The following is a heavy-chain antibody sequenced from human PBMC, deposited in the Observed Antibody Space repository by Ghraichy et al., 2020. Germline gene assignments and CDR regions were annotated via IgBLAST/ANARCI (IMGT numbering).Heavy chain of an antibody. CDR3: AHRSRKDSGDYVFGDDAFDL. V-gene: IGHV2-5*01. Sequence: SGPTLVKPTQTLTLTCTFSGFSLKTRGVGVGWIRQPPGEALEWLALIYWNDDERYSPSLRSRLTITKDTSKNQVVLTMTNMDPVDTATYYCAHRSRKDSGDYVFGDDAFDLWGQGTMVTVSS. CDR1: GFSLKTRGVG. J-gene: IGHJ3*01. D-gene: IGHD4-17*01. CDR2: IYWNDDE.